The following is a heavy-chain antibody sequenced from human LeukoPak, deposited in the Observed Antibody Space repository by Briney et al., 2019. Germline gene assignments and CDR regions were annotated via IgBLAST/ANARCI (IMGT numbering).Heavy chain of an antibody. Sequence: SETLSLICTVSGGSISSSSYYWGWISQPPGKGLEWIGSIYYSGSTYYNPSLKSRVTISVDTSKNQFSLKLRSVTAADTAVYYCAREVGATHYWGQGTLVTVSS. V-gene: IGHV4-39*07. CDR1: GGSISSSSYY. D-gene: IGHD1-26*01. CDR2: IYYSGST. J-gene: IGHJ4*02. CDR3: AREVGATHY.